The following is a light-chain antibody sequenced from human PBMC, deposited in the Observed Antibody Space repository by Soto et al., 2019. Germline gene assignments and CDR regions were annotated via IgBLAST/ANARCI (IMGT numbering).Light chain of an antibody. CDR3: QQYNDNWT. Sequence: DIQXXQSPSTLSAXXXXRVTXTCXASQSISSWLAWYQQKPGQAPKLLIYKASTLQSGVPSRFSGSGSGTEFTLAISSLQPDDSATYYCQQYNDNWTFGQGTKVEIK. V-gene: IGKV1-5*03. J-gene: IGKJ1*01. CDR2: KAS. CDR1: QSISSW.